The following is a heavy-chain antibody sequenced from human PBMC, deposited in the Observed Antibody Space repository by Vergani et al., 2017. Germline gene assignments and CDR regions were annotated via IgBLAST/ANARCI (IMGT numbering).Heavy chain of an antibody. CDR3: AKDSEVVRQGYFDY. J-gene: IGHJ4*02. Sequence: EVQLLESGGGLVQPGGSLRLSCAASGFTFSSYAMSWVRQAPGKGLEWVSAISGSGGSTYYADSVKGRFTLSRDNAKNTLYLQMNSLRAEDTAVYYCAKDSEVVRQGYFDYWGQGTLVTVSS. V-gene: IGHV3-23*01. CDR1: GFTFSSYA. D-gene: IGHD4-23*01. CDR2: ISGSGGST.